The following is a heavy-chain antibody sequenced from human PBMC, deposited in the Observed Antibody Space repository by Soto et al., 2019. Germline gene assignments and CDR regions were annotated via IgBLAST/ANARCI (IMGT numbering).Heavy chain of an antibody. J-gene: IGHJ4*02. D-gene: IGHD1-26*01. CDR1: GYSFTSYW. CDR3: ARTTVYSGSYSLPSY. CDR2: IYPGDSDT. V-gene: IGHV5-51*01. Sequence: RGESLKISCKGSGYSFTSYWIGWVRQMPGKGLEWMGIIYPGDSDTRYSPSFQGQVTISADKSISTAYLQWSSLKASDTAMYYCARTTVYSGSYSLPSYWGQGTLVTVSS.